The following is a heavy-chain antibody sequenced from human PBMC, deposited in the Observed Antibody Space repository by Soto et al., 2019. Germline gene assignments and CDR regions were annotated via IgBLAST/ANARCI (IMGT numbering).Heavy chain of an antibody. CDR2: ISGSGGST. CDR3: AKFRVYARGPFDY. J-gene: IGHJ4*02. V-gene: IGHV3-23*01. Sequence: EVQLLESGGGLVQPGGSLRLSCAASGFTFSSYAMSWVRQAPGQGLEWVSAISGSGGSTYYADSVKGRFTISRDNSKNTLYLQMNSLRAEDTAVYYCAKFRVYARGPFDYWGQGTLVTVSS. D-gene: IGHD2-8*01. CDR1: GFTFSSYA.